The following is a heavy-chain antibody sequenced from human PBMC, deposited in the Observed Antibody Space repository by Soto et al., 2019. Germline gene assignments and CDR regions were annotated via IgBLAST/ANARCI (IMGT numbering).Heavy chain of an antibody. CDR3: ARDRIETAIPFDY. J-gene: IGHJ4*02. D-gene: IGHD2-21*02. V-gene: IGHV3-21*01. Sequence: GGSLRLSCAASGFTFSSYSMNWVRQAPGKGLEWVSSISSSSSYIYYADSVKGRFTISRDNAKNSLYLQMNSLRAEDTAVYYCARDRIETAIPFDYWGQGTLVTLSS. CDR2: ISSSSSYI. CDR1: GFTFSSYS.